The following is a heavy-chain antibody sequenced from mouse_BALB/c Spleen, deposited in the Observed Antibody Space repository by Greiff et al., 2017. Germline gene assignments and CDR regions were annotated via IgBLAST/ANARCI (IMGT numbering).Heavy chain of an antibody. CDR1: GFAFSSYD. CDR3: ARQKIGGNYFDY. J-gene: IGHJ2*01. V-gene: IGHV5-12-1*01. Sequence: EVQGVESGGGLVKPGGSLKLSCAASGFAFSSYDMSWVRQTPEKRLEWVAYISSGGGSTYYPDTVKGRFTISRDNAKNTLYLQMSSLKSEDTAMYYCARQKIGGNYFDYWGQGTTLTVSS. D-gene: IGHD2-14*01. CDR2: ISSGGGST.